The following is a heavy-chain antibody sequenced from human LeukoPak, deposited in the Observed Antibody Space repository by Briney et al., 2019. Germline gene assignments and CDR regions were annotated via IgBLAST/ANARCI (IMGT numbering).Heavy chain of an antibody. Sequence: PSETLSLTCTVSGGSISSYYWTWIRQPPGKGLEWIGYIYYSGSTSYNPSLKSRVTISLDTSKNQFSLNLSSVIAADTAVYYCARDNEGGYFDYWGQGTLVTVSS. CDR2: IYYSGST. CDR3: ARDNEGGYFDY. V-gene: IGHV4-59*01. D-gene: IGHD3-10*01. CDR1: GGSISSYY. J-gene: IGHJ4*02.